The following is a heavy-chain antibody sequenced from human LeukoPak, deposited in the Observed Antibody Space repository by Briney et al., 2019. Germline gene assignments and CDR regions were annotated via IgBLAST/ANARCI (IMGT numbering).Heavy chain of an antibody. CDR2: INHSGST. V-gene: IGHV4-34*01. Sequence: PSETLSLTCAVYGGSFSGYYWSWIRQPPGKGLEWIGEINHSGSTNYNPSLKSRVTISVDTSKNQFSLKLSSVTAADTAVYYCARDDGGNDEYFQHWGQGTLVTVSS. D-gene: IGHD4-23*01. J-gene: IGHJ1*01. CDR1: GGSFSGYY. CDR3: ARDDGGNDEYFQH.